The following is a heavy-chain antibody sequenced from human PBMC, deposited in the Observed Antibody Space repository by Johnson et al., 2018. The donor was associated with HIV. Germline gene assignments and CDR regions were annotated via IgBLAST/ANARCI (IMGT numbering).Heavy chain of an antibody. CDR3: ARDVGSGPAFDI. D-gene: IGHD2-15*01. J-gene: IGHJ3*02. Sequence: VQLVESGGVVVQPGGSLRLSCAASGFTFDDYAMHWVRQAPGKGLEWVSLISWDGSSTYYADSVKGRFTISRDNSKNTLFLQMNSLRGEDTAVFYCARDVGSGPAFDIWGQGTMVTVSS. CDR2: ISWDGSST. CDR1: GFTFDDYA. V-gene: IGHV3-43D*03.